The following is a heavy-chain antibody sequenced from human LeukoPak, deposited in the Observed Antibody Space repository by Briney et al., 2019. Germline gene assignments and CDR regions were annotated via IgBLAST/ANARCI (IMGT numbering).Heavy chain of an antibody. Sequence: GGSLRLSCAASEFTFVRYAMNWVRQAPGKGLEWVSYISSSSFKIGYADSVKGRFTISRDNSKNSLYLQMNSLRAEDTAVYYCAREGGVNYYDLDYFDYWGQGTLITVSS. J-gene: IGHJ4*02. V-gene: IGHV3-48*04. CDR3: AREGGVNYYDLDYFDY. CDR1: EFTFVRYA. D-gene: IGHD3-22*01. CDR2: ISSSSFKI.